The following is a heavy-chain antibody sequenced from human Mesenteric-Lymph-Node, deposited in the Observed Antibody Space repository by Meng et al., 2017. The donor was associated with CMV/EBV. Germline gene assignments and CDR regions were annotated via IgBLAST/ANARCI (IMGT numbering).Heavy chain of an antibody. CDR2: IRYDGSNK. CDR3: AKDRSIAASFADY. Sequence: GESLKISCAASGFTFSSYGMHWVRQAPGKGLEWVAFIRYDGSNKYYADSVKGRFTISRDNSKNTLYLQMNSLRAEDTAVYYCAKDRSIAASFADYWGQGTLVTVSS. D-gene: IGHD6-6*01. V-gene: IGHV3-30*02. CDR1: GFTFSSYG. J-gene: IGHJ4*02.